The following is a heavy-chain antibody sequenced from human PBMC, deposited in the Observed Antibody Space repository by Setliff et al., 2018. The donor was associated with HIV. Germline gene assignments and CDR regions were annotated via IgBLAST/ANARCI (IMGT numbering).Heavy chain of an antibody. CDR1: GGSISDDY. D-gene: IGHD3-3*01. CDR3: ASGVGRFGVVPWFNP. CDR2: INDSGNT. J-gene: IGHJ5*02. Sequence: SETLSLPCAVYGGSISDDYWSWIRQPPGRGMEWIGEINDSGNTNFNPSLKNRVTMSVDTSKSQFCLNLTSVTVADTAVYYCASGVGRFGVVPWFNPWGHGVLVTVSS. V-gene: IGHV4-34*01.